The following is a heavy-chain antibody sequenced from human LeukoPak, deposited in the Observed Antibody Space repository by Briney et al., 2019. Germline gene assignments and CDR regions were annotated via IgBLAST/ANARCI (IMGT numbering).Heavy chain of an antibody. V-gene: IGHV4-39*07. Sequence: SETLSLTCTVSGGSISSSSYYWGWIRQPPGKGLEWIGSIYYSGSTYYNPSLKSRATISVDTSKNQFSLKLSSVTAADTAVYYCARIDSSGWYWVDYWGQGTLVTVSS. CDR2: IYYSGST. CDR3: ARIDSSGWYWVDY. CDR1: GGSISSSSYY. J-gene: IGHJ4*02. D-gene: IGHD6-19*01.